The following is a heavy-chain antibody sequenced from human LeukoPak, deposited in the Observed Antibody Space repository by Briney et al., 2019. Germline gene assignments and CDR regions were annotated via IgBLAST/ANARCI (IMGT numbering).Heavy chain of an antibody. D-gene: IGHD3/OR15-3a*01. J-gene: IGHJ4*02. CDR1: GFTFSNYSMN. V-gene: IGHV4-39*01. CDR2: IYYSGNT. CDR3: ARQTGSGLFILP. Sequence: RTGGSLRLSCAASGFTFSNYSMNWVRQAPGKGLEWIGSIYYSGNTYYNASLKSQVSISIDTSKNQFSLRLTSVTAADTAMYYCARQTGSGLFILPGGQGTLVTVSS.